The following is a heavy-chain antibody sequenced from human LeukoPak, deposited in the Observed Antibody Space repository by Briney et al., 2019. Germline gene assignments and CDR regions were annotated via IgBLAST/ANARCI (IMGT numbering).Heavy chain of an antibody. CDR2: INHSGST. Sequence: SETLSLTCTVSGGSISSYYWSWIRQPPGKGLEWIGEINHSGSTNYNPSPKSRVTISVDTSKNQFSLKLSSVTAADTAVYYCARVHICRGGSCIRNQNKNWFDPWGQGTLVTVSS. CDR3: ARVHICRGGSCIRNQNKNWFDP. CDR1: GGSISSYY. J-gene: IGHJ5*02. V-gene: IGHV4-34*01. D-gene: IGHD2-15*01.